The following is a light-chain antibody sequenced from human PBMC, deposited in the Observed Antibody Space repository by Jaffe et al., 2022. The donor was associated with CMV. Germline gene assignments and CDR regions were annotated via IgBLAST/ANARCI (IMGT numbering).Light chain of an antibody. CDR2: KAS. CDR3: QQYNSYPLT. Sequence: DIQMTQSPSTLSASVGDRVTITCRASQSISTWVAWYQQKPGKAPKFLIYKASNLESGVPSRFSGSGSGTEFTLTISSLQPDDFATYYCQQYNSYPLTFGGGTKVEIK. J-gene: IGKJ4*01. CDR1: QSISTW. V-gene: IGKV1-5*03.